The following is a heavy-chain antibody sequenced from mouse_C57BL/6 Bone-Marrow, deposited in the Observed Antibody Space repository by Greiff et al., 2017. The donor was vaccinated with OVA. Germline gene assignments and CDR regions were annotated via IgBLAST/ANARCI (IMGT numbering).Heavy chain of an antibody. CDR3: ARGGSSLCWYFDV. V-gene: IGHV5-16*01. J-gene: IGHJ1*03. CDR2: INYDGSST. CDR1: GFTFSDYY. D-gene: IGHD1-1*01. Sequence: KLVESEGGLVQPGSSMKLSCTASGFTFSDYYMAWVRQVPEKGLEWVANINYDGSSTYYLDSLKSRFIISRDNAKNILYLQMSSLKSEDTATYYCARGGSSLCWYFDVWGTGTTVTVSS.